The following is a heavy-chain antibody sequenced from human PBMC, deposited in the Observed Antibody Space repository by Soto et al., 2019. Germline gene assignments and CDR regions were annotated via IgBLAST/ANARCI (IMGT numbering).Heavy chain of an antibody. D-gene: IGHD1-26*01. CDR1: GFTFSDYY. CDR2: ISSSTSHT. V-gene: IGHV3-11*03. CDR3: SSARGAASGLYDC. Sequence: GGSLRLSCAVSGFTFSDYYMTWIRQAPGKGLEWVSYISSSTSHTNYADSVKGRFTISRDNAKNSLFLQMNSLRAEDTAVYYWSSARGAASGLYDCWGQGSLVTVAS. J-gene: IGHJ4*02.